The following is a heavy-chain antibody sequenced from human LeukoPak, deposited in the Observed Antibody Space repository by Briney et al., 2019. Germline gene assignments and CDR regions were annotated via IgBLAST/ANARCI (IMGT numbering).Heavy chain of an antibody. CDR2: IRNDGSNK. CDR3: AKGPNYDILTGWRKTYNGFDV. D-gene: IGHD3-9*01. Sequence: GGSLRLSCAASAFTFSSYSMHWVRQAPGKGLEWVAFIRNDGSNKYYADSVKGRFTISRDNSKNMVYLQMNSLSAEDAAVYYCAKGPNYDILTGWRKTYNGFDVWGQGTMVTVSS. V-gene: IGHV3-30*02. J-gene: IGHJ3*01. CDR1: AFTFSSYS.